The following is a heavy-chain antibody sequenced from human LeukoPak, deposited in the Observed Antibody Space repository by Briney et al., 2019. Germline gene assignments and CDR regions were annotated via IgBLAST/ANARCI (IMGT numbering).Heavy chain of an antibody. CDR3: ARDRGRFLDY. CDR1: GFTFSSYA. J-gene: IGHJ4*02. D-gene: IGHD3-10*01. V-gene: IGHV3-48*04. CDR2: ISSSGSTI. Sequence: QTGGSLRLSCAASGFTFSSYAMSWVRQAPGKGLGWVSYISSSGSTIYYADSVKGRFTISRDNAKNSLYLQMNSLRAEDTAVYYCARDRGRFLDYWGQGTLVTVSS.